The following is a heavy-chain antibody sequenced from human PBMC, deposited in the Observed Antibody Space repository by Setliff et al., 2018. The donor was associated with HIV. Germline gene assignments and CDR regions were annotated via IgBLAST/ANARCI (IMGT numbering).Heavy chain of an antibody. J-gene: IGHJ4*02. V-gene: IGHV3-23*01. CDR1: GFTFSSYA. Sequence: PGGSLRLSCAASGFTFSSYAMSWVRQAPGKGLEWVSAIGGSGGSTYYADSVKGRFTISRDNSKNTLYLQMNSLRAEDTAVDYCVFGPYGDYGVYWGQGTLVTVSS. CDR3: VFGPYGDYGVY. D-gene: IGHD4-17*01. CDR2: IGGSGGST.